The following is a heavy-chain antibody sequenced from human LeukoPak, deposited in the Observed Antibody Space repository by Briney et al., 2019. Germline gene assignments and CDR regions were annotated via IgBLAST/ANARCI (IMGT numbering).Heavy chain of an antibody. CDR1: GFTFSDYY. CDR3: ARGSGYFDI. CDR2: ISKNGDHT. V-gene: IGHV3-11*05. J-gene: IGHJ2*01. Sequence: PGRSLRLSCAATGFTFSDYYMSWIRQAPGRGLDWLSYISKNGDHTNYADSLKGRFTTSRDNDKNSVYLQTRSLRAEDAALYYCARGSGYFDIWGRGTRVTVTS.